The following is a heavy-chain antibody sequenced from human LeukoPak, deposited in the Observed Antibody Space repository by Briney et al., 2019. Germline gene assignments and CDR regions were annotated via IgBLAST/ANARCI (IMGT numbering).Heavy chain of an antibody. CDR1: GVSISTYY. D-gene: IGHD1-26*01. J-gene: IGHJ4*02. CDR2: ISDGGVT. Sequence: SETLSLTCNVSGVSISTYYWSWIRQPPGKGLEWIGYISDGGVTSYNPSLKGCVTISEDSPKNRFSLRLTSLTAVDTALYYCARHGGTLDYFDYWGPGSLVTVSS. CDR3: ARHGGTLDYFDY. V-gene: IGHV4-59*08.